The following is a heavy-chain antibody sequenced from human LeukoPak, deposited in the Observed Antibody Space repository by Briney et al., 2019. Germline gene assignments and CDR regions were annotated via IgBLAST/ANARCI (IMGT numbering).Heavy chain of an antibody. V-gene: IGHV3-53*04. J-gene: IGHJ6*02. CDR1: GFTFSSYW. Sequence: GGSLRLSCAASGFTFSSYWMHWVRQAPGKGLEWVSVIYSGGSTYYADSVKGRFTISRHNSKNTLYLQMNSLRAEDTAVYYCARAITGDYDYYGMDVWGQGTTVTVSS. CDR3: ARAITGDYDYYGMDV. D-gene: IGHD4-17*01. CDR2: IYSGGST.